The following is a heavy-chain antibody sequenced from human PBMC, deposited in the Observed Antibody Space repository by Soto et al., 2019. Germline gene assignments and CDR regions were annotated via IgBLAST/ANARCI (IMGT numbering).Heavy chain of an antibody. Sequence: GGSLRLSCAASGFTFSSYSMNWVRQAPGKGLEWVSSISSSSSYIYYADSVKGRFTISRDNAKNALYLQMNSLRVEDTAQYYCAKDSPAGRRTLYMAVWGKGTTVTVSS. CDR2: ISSSSSYI. CDR3: AKDSPAGRRTLYMAV. V-gene: IGHV3-21*04. D-gene: IGHD6-6*01. J-gene: IGHJ6*04. CDR1: GFTFSSYS.